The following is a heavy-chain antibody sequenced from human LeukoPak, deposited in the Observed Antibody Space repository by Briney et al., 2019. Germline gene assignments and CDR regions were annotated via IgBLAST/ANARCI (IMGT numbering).Heavy chain of an antibody. CDR1: GYTFTSYG. V-gene: IGHV1-2*02. CDR2: INPKSGGT. D-gene: IGHD2-21*02. J-gene: IGHJ4*02. CDR3: ARGPVTATDY. Sequence: ASVKVSCKASGYTFTSYGISWVRQAPGQGLEWMGWINPKSGGTNYAQRFQGRVTMTRDTSISTVYMELSSLRSDDTAVYYCARGPVTATDYWGQGTLVTVSS.